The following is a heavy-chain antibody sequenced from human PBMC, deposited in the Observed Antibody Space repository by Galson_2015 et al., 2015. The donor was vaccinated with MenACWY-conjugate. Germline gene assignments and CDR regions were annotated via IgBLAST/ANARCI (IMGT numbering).Heavy chain of an antibody. D-gene: IGHD3-22*01. CDR3: TRPTSGYYFFEN. V-gene: IGHV2-5*02. Sequence: PALVKPTQPLTLPCTFSGFSISTTGVGVGWIRQPPGKALEWLALIYWDDDKRYSPSLQSRLTITRDTSKNQVVLTLTNVDPVDTATYYCTRPTSGYYFFENWGHGTLVTVSS. CDR2: IYWDDDK. J-gene: IGHJ4*01. CDR1: GFSISTTGVG.